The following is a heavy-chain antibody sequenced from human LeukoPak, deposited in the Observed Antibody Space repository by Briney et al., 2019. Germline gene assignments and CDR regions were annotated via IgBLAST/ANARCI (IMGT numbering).Heavy chain of an antibody. V-gene: IGHV4-30-4*08. J-gene: IGHJ3*02. CDR1: GGSISSGGYY. Sequence: PSETLSLTCTVSGGSISSGGYYWSWIRQHPGKGLEWIGYIYYSGSTYYNPSLKSRVTISVDTSKNQFSLKLSSVTAADTAVYYCSREGRYSAAGTPEAFDIWGQGTMVTVSS. CDR2: IYYSGST. CDR3: SREGRYSAAGTPEAFDI. D-gene: IGHD6-13*01.